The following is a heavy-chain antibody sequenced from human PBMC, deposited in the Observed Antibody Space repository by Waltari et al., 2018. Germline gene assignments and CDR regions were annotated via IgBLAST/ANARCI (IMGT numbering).Heavy chain of an antibody. D-gene: IGHD1-26*01. CDR2: ISSSSSYI. V-gene: IGHV3-21*01. CDR3: ARELRGSYAIDY. CDR1: GFTFSGYS. J-gene: IGHJ4*02. Sequence: EVQLVESGGGLVKPGGSLRLYCPAAGFTFSGYSRNWVRQAPGKGLEWVSSISSSSSYIYYAASVKGRFTISRDNAKNSLYLQMNSLRAEDTAVYYCARELRGSYAIDYWGQGTLVTVSS.